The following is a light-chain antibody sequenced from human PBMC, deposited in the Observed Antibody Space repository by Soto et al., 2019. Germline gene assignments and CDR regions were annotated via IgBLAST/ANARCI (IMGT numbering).Light chain of an antibody. V-gene: IGKV3-11*01. CDR2: GET. Sequence: EIVLTQSPATLSLSPGERATLSCRASESVNDYLAWYQQKPGQAPRLLIYGETNRATGIPVRFSGSGSGTDFTLTISSLEPEDFAVYYCQHRGRWPRTFGQGTKVEI. CDR3: QHRGRWPRT. CDR1: ESVNDY. J-gene: IGKJ2*01.